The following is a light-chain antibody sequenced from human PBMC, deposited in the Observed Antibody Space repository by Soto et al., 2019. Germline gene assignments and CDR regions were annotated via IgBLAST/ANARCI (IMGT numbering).Light chain of an antibody. CDR2: WAS. CDR1: QSVLYSSNNKNY. Sequence: DIVMTQSPDSLAVSLGERATINCKSSQSVLYSSNNKNYLAWYQQKPGQPPKMLIYWASTRESGVPDRFSGSGSGTDFTLTISSLQAEDVAVYYCQQYYNAPYTFGQGTKLEI. J-gene: IGKJ2*01. CDR3: QQYYNAPYT. V-gene: IGKV4-1*01.